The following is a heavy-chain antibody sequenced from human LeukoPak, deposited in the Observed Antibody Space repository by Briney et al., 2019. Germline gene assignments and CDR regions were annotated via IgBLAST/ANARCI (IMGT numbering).Heavy chain of an antibody. J-gene: IGHJ3*02. CDR1: GFSFGVHA. CDR2: TGGPAET. Sequence: GGSLRLSCAASGFSFGVHAMTWVRQAPGKGPEWVATTGGPAETFYADSVKGRFTISRDNSKNTLYLQMNSLRAEDTAVYYCARDHSGSYQRAFDIWGQGTMVTVSS. D-gene: IGHD1-26*01. V-gene: IGHV3-23*01. CDR3: ARDHSGSYQRAFDI.